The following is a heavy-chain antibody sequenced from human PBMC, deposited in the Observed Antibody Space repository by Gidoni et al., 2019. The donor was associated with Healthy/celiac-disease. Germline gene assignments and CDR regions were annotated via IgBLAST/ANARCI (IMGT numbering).Heavy chain of an antibody. CDR3: TRKGDFWSGYFPFDI. CDR2: SRSKAYGGTT. D-gene: IGHD3-3*01. J-gene: IGHJ3*02. CDR1: GFTFGDFA. Sequence: VQLVASWGGLVQPGRSLRLPCTASGFTFGDFAMSWFRQAPGKGLGWVGVSRSKAYGGTTEYAASVKGRFTISIDDSKSIAYLQMNSLKTEDTAVYYCTRKGDFWSGYFPFDIWGQGTMVTVSS. V-gene: IGHV3-49*03.